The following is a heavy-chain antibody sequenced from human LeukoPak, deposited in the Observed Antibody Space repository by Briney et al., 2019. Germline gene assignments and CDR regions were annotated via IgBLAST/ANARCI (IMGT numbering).Heavy chain of an antibody. CDR2: ISSSSTI. J-gene: IGHJ4*02. Sequence: PGGSLRLSCAASGFTFSSYSMNWVRQAPGKGLEWVSYISSSSTIYYADSVKGRFTISRDNAKNSLYLQMNSLRAEDTAVYYCATYSSGWSPFDYWGQGTLVTVSS. CDR3: ATYSSGWSPFDY. V-gene: IGHV3-48*01. D-gene: IGHD6-19*01. CDR1: GFTFSSYS.